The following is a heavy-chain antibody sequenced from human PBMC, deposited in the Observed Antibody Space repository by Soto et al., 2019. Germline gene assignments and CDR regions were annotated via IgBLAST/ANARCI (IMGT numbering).Heavy chain of an antibody. J-gene: IGHJ5*02. Sequence: QITLKESGPTLVKPTQTLTLTCTFSGFSLSTSGVGVGWIRQPPGKALEWLALIYWNDDQRYSPSLRSRLTITKDTSKNQVVLTMTNMDPVDTATYYCAHRGTKTETSWFNPWGQGTLVTVSS. D-gene: IGHD2-2*01. CDR3: AHRGTKTETSWFNP. V-gene: IGHV2-5*01. CDR2: IYWNDDQ. CDR1: GFSLSTSGVG.